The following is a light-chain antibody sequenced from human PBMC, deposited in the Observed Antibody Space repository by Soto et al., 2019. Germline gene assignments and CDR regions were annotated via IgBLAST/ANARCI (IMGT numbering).Light chain of an antibody. V-gene: IGLV2-14*01. Sequence: QSVLTQPASVSGSPGQSITISCTGTSSDVGGYNYVSWYQQHPGKAPKLMIYDVSNRPSGVSNRFSGSKSGNTASQTISGLQAEDEADYYCSSYTSSSILYVFRTGTKVTVL. J-gene: IGLJ1*01. CDR3: SSYTSSSILYV. CDR1: SSDVGGYNY. CDR2: DVS.